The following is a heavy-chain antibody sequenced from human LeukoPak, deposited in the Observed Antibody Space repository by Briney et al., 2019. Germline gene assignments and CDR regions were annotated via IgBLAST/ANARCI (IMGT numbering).Heavy chain of an antibody. D-gene: IGHD4-23*01. CDR1: GGTFSNYA. J-gene: IGHJ3*02. Sequence: ASVKVSCKASGGTFSNYAISWVRQAPGQGLEWMGGIIPLFGTANYAQKFQGRVTITADESTSTAYMELSSLRSEDTAVYYCARDSKGPTVVTPRAFDIWGQGTMVTVSS. CDR3: ARDSKGPTVVTPRAFDI. V-gene: IGHV1-69*13. CDR2: IIPLFGTA.